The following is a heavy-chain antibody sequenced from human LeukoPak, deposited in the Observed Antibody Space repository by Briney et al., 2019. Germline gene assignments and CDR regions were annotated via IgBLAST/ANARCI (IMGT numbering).Heavy chain of an antibody. CDR1: GFTFSSYF. Sequence: GGSLRLSCAASGFTFSSYFMNWVRQAPGKGLEWVSYISSSSSTIYYADSVKGRFTISRDNAKNSLCLQMNSLRAEDTAVYYCARDEIAGNYYGMDVWGQGTTVTVSS. J-gene: IGHJ6*02. CDR3: ARDEIAGNYYGMDV. D-gene: IGHD3-22*01. CDR2: ISSSSSTI. V-gene: IGHV3-48*01.